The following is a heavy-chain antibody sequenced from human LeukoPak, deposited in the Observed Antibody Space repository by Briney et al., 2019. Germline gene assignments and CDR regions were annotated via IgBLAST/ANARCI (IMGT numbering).Heavy chain of an antibody. V-gene: IGHV3-49*03. CDR3: ARDFGDYLGY. D-gene: IGHD3-10*01. J-gene: IGHJ4*02. CDR1: GFTFGDYT. Sequence: PGGSLRLSCTASGFTFGDYTMGWFRQAPGKGLEWVGFIRSKTYGGTTEYAASVKGRFTISRDNAKNSLYLQMNSLRAEDTAVYYCARDFGDYLGYWGQGTLVTVCS. CDR2: IRSKTYGGTT.